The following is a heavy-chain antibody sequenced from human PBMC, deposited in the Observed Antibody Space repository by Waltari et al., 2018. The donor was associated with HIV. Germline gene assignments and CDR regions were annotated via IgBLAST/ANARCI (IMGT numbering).Heavy chain of an antibody. Sequence: QVQLQQWGAGLLKPSETLSLTCAVYGGSFSGYYWSWIRQPPGKGLEWIGEINHSGSTNYNPSLKSRVTISVDTSKNQFSLKLSSVTAADTAVYYCARVRHGILTGRSGNWFDPWGQGTLVTVSS. CDR3: ARVRHGILTGRSGNWFDP. CDR1: GGSFSGYY. CDR2: INHSGST. D-gene: IGHD3-9*01. V-gene: IGHV4-34*01. J-gene: IGHJ5*02.